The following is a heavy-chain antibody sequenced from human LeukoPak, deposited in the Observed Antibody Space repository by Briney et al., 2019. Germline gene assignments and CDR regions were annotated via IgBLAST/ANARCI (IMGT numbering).Heavy chain of an antibody. D-gene: IGHD3-16*02. CDR2: IYYSGST. J-gene: IGHJ4*02. Sequence: KTSETLSLTCTVSGGSISCSSYYWGWIRQPPGKGLEWIGSIYYSGSTYYNPSLKSRVTVSVDTSKNQFSLKLSSVTAADTAVYYCARLYVWGSYRFDYWCQGTLVTVSS. CDR3: ARLYVWGSYRFDY. V-gene: IGHV4-39*01. CDR1: GGSISCSSYY.